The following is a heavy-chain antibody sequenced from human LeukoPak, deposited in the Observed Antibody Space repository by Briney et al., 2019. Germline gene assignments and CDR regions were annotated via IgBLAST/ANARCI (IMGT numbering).Heavy chain of an antibody. D-gene: IGHD3-10*01. V-gene: IGHV4-59*08. CDR2: FYYSGNT. Sequence: TSETLSLTCTVSGGSISSYYWSWIRQPPGKGLEWIGYFYYSGNTNYNPSLKSRVTMSVDTSKNQFSLKLSSVTAADTAVYYCASPYYYGSGGYPAFDIWGQGTMVTVSS. J-gene: IGHJ3*02. CDR3: ASPYYYGSGGYPAFDI. CDR1: GGSISSYY.